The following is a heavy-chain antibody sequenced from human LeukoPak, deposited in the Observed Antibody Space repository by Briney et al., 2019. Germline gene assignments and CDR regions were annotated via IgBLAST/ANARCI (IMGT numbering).Heavy chain of an antibody. CDR3: ARLPYSSSWYLNGY. V-gene: IGHV5-51*01. Sequence: GESLKISCKGSGYRFTSYLFGWVRQMPGKGLGWMGIIYPGDSDTRYSPSFQGQVTISADKSITTAYLQWSSLKASDTAMYYCARLPYSSSWYLNGYWGQGTLVTVSS. CDR2: IYPGDSDT. D-gene: IGHD6-13*01. J-gene: IGHJ4*02. CDR1: GYRFTSYL.